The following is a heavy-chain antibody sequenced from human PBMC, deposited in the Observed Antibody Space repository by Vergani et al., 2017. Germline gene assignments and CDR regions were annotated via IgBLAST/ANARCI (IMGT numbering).Heavy chain of an antibody. CDR3: ARDQSKWELGHDAFDI. Sequence: QVQLQESGTGLVKPSQTLSLTCTVSGGSISSGGYYWSWIRQHPGKGLEWIGYIYYSGSTYYNPSLKSRVTISVDTSKNQFSLKLSSVTAADTAVYYCARDQSKWELGHDAFDIWGQGTMVTVSS. D-gene: IGHD1-26*01. J-gene: IGHJ3*02. CDR2: IYYSGST. V-gene: IGHV4-31*03. CDR1: GGSISSGGYY.